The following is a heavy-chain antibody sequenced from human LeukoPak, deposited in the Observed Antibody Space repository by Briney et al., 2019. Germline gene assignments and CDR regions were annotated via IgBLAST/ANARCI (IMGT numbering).Heavy chain of an antibody. V-gene: IGHV3-23*01. J-gene: IGHJ4*02. CDR1: EFSVGSNY. Sequence: QTGGSLRLSCAASEFSVGSNYMTWVRQAPGKGLEWVSAISGSGGSTYYADSVKGRFTISRDNSKNTLYLQMNSLRAEDTAVYYCAKWLRLWLPTYFDYWGQGTLVTVSS. CDR3: AKWLRLWLPTYFDY. D-gene: IGHD6-19*01. CDR2: ISGSGGST.